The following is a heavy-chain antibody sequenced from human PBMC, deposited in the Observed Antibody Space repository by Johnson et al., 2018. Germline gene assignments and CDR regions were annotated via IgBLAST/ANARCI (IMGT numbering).Heavy chain of an antibody. V-gene: IGHV3-23*04. CDR3: AKRMSPTTRRWEAFDI. D-gene: IGHD1-26*01. J-gene: IGHJ3*02. CDR1: GFTFSNYA. CDR2: IGGSGSNT. Sequence: VQLVESGGGLVQPGGSLRLSCAASGFTFSNYAMTWVRQAPGEGLDWVSAIGGSGSNTFYADSVKGRFTISRDNSKNTLYLQMNSLRADDTAVYYCAKRMSPTTRRWEAFDIWGQGTMVTVSS.